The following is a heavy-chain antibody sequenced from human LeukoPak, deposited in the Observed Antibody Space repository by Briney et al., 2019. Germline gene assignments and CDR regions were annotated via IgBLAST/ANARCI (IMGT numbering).Heavy chain of an antibody. CDR3: GRRPAVDGPIDN. CDR1: GVSLHRSF. J-gene: IGHJ4*02. V-gene: IGHV4-59*01. CDR2: IYSSGTT. Sequence: PSETLSLTCVVSGVSLHRSFWTWVRQAPGNGLEWIGRIYSSGTTDYRPSLKSRLTISIDTSKNQFSLRLASMTAADTAVYFCGRRPAVDGPIDNWGQGILVAVSS. D-gene: IGHD3/OR15-3a*01.